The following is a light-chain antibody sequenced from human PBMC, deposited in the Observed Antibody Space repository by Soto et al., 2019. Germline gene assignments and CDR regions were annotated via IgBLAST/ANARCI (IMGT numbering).Light chain of an antibody. CDR3: QQSHGIPYT. CDR2: AAS. CDR1: QTITGY. Sequence: DLQMTQSPSSLSASVGDRVTITCRASQTITGYLNWYQQKPGKAPKLLIYAASSLQSGVPSRFSGSGSGTDFTITISSLQPEDFATYYCQQSHGIPYTFGQGTKLEIK. V-gene: IGKV1-39*01. J-gene: IGKJ2*01.